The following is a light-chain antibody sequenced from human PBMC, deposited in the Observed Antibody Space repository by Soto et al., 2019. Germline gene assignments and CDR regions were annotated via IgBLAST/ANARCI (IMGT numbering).Light chain of an antibody. CDR2: HNS. V-gene: IGLV1-40*01. J-gene: IGLJ2*01. CDR3: QSYDSSLSGSDVV. Sequence: QSVLTQPPSVSGAPGQRVTISCTGSSSNIGAGYDVHWYQQLPGTAPKLLIYHNSNRPSGVPDRFSGSKSGTSASLAITGLQAEDEADYYCQSYDSSLSGSDVVFGGGTKVTVL. CDR1: SSNIGAGYD.